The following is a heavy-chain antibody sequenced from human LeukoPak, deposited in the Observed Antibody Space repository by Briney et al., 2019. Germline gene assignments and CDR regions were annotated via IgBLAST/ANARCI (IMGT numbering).Heavy chain of an antibody. CDR2: IYHSGST. CDR3: ARDPGGSYWVAGRDY. V-gene: IGHV4-30-2*01. D-gene: IGHD1-26*01. Sequence: SETLSLTCTVSGGSISSGGYYWSWIRQPPGKGLEWIGYIYHSGSTYYNPSLKSRVTISVDRSKNQFSLKLSSVTAADTAVYYCARDPGGSYWVAGRDYWGQGTLVTVSS. J-gene: IGHJ4*02. CDR1: GGSISSGGYY.